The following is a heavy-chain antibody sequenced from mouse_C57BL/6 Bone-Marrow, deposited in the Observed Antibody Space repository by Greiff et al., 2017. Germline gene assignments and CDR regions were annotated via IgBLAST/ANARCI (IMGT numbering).Heavy chain of an antibody. CDR2: IYPGSGST. Sequence: QVQLQQPGAELVKPGASVKMSCKASGYTFTSYWITWVKQRPGQGLEWIGDIYPGSGSTNYNEKFKSQATLTVDTSSSTAYMQLSSLTSEDSAVYYGARESYYGSRSRGYFDVWGTGTTVTVSS. D-gene: IGHD1-1*01. CDR3: ARESYYGSRSRGYFDV. CDR1: GYTFTSYW. J-gene: IGHJ1*03. V-gene: IGHV1-55*01.